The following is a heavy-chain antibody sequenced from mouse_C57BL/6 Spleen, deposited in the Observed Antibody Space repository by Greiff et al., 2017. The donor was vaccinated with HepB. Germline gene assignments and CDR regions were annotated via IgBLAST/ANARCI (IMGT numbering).Heavy chain of an antibody. CDR3: ARRYYGSNAMDY. CDR2: IYPRSGNT. CDR1: GYTFTSYG. V-gene: IGHV1-81*01. J-gene: IGHJ4*01. Sequence: VKLMESGAELARPGASVKLSCKASGYTFTSYGISWVKQRTGQGLEWIGEIYPRSGNTYYNEKFKGKATLTADKSSSTAYMELRSLTSEDSAVYFCARRYYGSNAMDYWGQGTSVTVSS. D-gene: IGHD1-1*01.